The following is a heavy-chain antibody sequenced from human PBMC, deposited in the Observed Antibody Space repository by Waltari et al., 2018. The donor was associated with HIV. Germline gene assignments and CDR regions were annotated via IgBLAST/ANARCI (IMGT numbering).Heavy chain of an antibody. CDR3: ARFDGGGSGVYH. CDR1: GFSFSSYS. Sequence: EVQLVESGGGLVKPGGSLRLSCAASGFSFSSYSMSWVRQAPGKGLEWVSSIDSGKSYLNYADSVRGRFTISRDNAKNSLFLQLNSLRVEDTAFYYCARFDGGGSGVYHWGQGTLVTVSS. CDR2: IDSGKSYL. D-gene: IGHD2-15*01. V-gene: IGHV3-21*01. J-gene: IGHJ5*02.